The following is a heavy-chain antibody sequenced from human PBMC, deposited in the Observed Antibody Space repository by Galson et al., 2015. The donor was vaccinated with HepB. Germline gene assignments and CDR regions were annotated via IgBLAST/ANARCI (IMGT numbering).Heavy chain of an antibody. D-gene: IGHD6-19*01. V-gene: IGHV3-23*01. CDR1: GFTFRNYA. J-gene: IGHJ4*02. CDR2: ISGDDDST. Sequence: SLRLSCAASGFTFRNYAMTWVRQAPGKGLEWVSVISGDDDSTYYADSVKRRFTISRDNSRGTLYLQMSSLRAEDTAVYYCAKTGRGWYSFDYWGRGTLVSVSS. CDR3: AKTGRGWYSFDY.